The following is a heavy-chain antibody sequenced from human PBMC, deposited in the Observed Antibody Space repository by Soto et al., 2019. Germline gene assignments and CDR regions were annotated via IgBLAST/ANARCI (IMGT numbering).Heavy chain of an antibody. CDR3: ARGGALRPNGHVPLDF. Sequence: QLMLQESGSGLVRPSQTLSLTCTVSGDSITSGMYSWSWIRQAPGKGLEWIGNIHVTGYTAFSPSLRRRVTMSVATSRNQFSLNLNSVTAADTAVYFWARGGALRPNGHVPLDFWGQGTLVTVSS. V-gene: IGHV4-30-2*01. CDR2: IHVTGYT. J-gene: IGHJ4*02. CDR1: GDSITSGMYS. D-gene: IGHD3-16*01.